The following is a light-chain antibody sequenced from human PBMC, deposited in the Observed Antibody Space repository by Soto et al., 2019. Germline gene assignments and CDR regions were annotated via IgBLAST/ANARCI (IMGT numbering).Light chain of an antibody. CDR1: SSDVGFYNL. CDR3: SSYATSDTLL. CDR2: AGT. Sequence: QSALTQPASVSGSPGQSITISCTGTSSDVGFYNLVSWYHQYPGKAPKLILYAGTKRPSGLSTRFSGAMSGSTASLTISGLQAEDEGNYYCSSYATSDTLLFGGGTQLTVL. V-gene: IGLV2-23*01. J-gene: IGLJ2*01.